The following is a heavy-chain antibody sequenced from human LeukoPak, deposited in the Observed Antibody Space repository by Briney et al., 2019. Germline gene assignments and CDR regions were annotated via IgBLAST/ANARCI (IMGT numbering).Heavy chain of an antibody. Sequence: SETLSLTCTVSGGSISSSSYYWGWLRQPPVKGLEWIGSIYYSGSTYYKPSLKSRVTISVDTSKNQFSLKRSSVTAADTAVYYCARRRNYYYYMDVWGKGTTVTVSS. CDR2: IYYSGST. CDR1: GGSISSSSYY. V-gene: IGHV4-39*01. CDR3: ARRRNYYYYMDV. J-gene: IGHJ6*03.